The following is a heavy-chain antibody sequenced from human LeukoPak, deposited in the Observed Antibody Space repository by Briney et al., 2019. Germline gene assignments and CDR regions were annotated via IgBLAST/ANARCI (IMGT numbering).Heavy chain of an antibody. CDR1: GGSISSSSYY. J-gene: IGHJ4*02. CDR3: ARIDYGDYVKQIDY. CDR2: IYYSGST. V-gene: IGHV4-39*07. D-gene: IGHD4-17*01. Sequence: PSETLSLTCTVSGGSISSSSYYWGWIRQPPGKGLEWIGSIYYSGSTNYNPSLKSRVTISVDTSKNQFSLKLSSVTAADTAVYYCARIDYGDYVKQIDYWGQGTLVTVSS.